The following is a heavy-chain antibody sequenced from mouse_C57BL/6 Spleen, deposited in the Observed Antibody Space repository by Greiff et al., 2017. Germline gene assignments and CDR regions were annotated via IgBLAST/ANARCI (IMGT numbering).Heavy chain of an antibody. CDR1: GFTFSDYY. Sequence: EVQLVESGGGLVQPGGSLKFSCAASGFTFSDYYMYWVRQTPEKRLEGVAYISNGGGSTYYPDTVKGRFTISRDNAKNTLYLQMSRLKSEDTAMYYCATGIAYWGQGTLVTVSA. J-gene: IGHJ3*01. V-gene: IGHV5-12*01. D-gene: IGHD4-1*01. CDR3: ATGIAY. CDR2: ISNGGGST.